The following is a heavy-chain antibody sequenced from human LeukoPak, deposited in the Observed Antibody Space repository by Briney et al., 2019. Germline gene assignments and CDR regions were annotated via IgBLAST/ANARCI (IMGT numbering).Heavy chain of an antibody. CDR2: IFSSGST. D-gene: IGHD1-26*01. V-gene: IGHV4-4*07. CDR3: ARDFGSRDDAFDI. CDR1: GGSINSYY. Sequence: SETLSLTCTVPGGSINSYYWNWIRQPAGKGLEWIGHIFSSGSTNHNPSLKSRVTMSVDTSKNQFSLKLSSVTAADTAVYYCARDFGSRDDAFDIWGQGKMVTVSS. J-gene: IGHJ3*02.